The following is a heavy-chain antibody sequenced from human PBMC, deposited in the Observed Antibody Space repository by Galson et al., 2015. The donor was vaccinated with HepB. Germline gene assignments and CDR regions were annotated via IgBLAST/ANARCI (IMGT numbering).Heavy chain of an antibody. D-gene: IGHD6-19*01. CDR2: IVVGSGKT. Sequence: SVKVSCKASGFTFTNSAVQWVRQARGQRLEWIGWIVVGSGKTNYAQKFQERVTITRDMSTSTAYMELSSLRSEDTAVYYCAARITVAGQLDYWGQGTLVTVSS. V-gene: IGHV1-58*01. CDR1: GFTFTNSA. J-gene: IGHJ4*02. CDR3: AARITVAGQLDY.